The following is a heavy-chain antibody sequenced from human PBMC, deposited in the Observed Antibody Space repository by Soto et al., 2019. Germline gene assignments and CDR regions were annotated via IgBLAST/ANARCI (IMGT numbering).Heavy chain of an antibody. CDR2: IYPGESNT. CDR1: GDSFTSYR. J-gene: IGHJ6*02. CDR3: ATYSSFYYYYTMDV. V-gene: IGHV5-51*01. Sequence: GESLKISCKGSGDSFTSYRIGWVRQMPGKGLEWMGIIYPGESNTRYSPSFQGQVTISADKSIGTAYLQWSSLKASDTAMYYRATYSSFYYYYTMDVWGQGTTATVPS. D-gene: IGHD4-4*01.